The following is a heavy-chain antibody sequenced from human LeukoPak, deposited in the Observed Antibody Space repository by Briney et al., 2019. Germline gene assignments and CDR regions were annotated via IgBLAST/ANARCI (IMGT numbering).Heavy chain of an antibody. CDR3: ARQGYTYDYDY. J-gene: IGHJ4*02. CDR1: GYSFRNSW. V-gene: IGHV5-51*01. Sequence: GDSLEISCKGSGYSFRNSWIGWVRQMPGKGLEWMGIIYPGDSDTGYSPSFQGQVTISADKSISTAYLQWSSLKASDTAMYYCARQGYTYDYDYWGQGTLVTVSS. CDR2: IYPGDSDT. D-gene: IGHD5-18*01.